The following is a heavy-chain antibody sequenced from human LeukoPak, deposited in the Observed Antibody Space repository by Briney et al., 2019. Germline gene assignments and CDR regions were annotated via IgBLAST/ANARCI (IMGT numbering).Heavy chain of an antibody. J-gene: IGHJ6*02. CDR1: EGTFSSYA. V-gene: IGHV1-69*04. CDR3: ATPMPYYDSSGYYSDYYYGMDV. D-gene: IGHD3-22*01. Sequence: SVKVSCKASEGTFSSYAISWVRQAPGQGLEWMGRIIPIFGIANYAQKLQGRVTITADKSTSTAYMKLSSLRSEDTAVYYCATPMPYYDSSGYYSDYYYGMDVWGQGTTVTVSS. CDR2: IIPIFGIA.